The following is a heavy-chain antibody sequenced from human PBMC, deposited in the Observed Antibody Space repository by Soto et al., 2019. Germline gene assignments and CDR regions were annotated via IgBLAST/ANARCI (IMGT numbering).Heavy chain of an antibody. D-gene: IGHD4-4*01. Sequence: PGGSLRLSCAASGFTFSSYGMHWVRQAPGKGLEWVAVIWYDGSNKYYADSVKGRFTISRDNSKNTLYLQMNSLRAEDTAVYYCARVFYDYSNYFGPSYYYYGMDVWGQGTTVTVSS. CDR1: GFTFSSYG. V-gene: IGHV3-33*01. CDR2: IWYDGSNK. CDR3: ARVFYDYSNYFGPSYYYYGMDV. J-gene: IGHJ6*02.